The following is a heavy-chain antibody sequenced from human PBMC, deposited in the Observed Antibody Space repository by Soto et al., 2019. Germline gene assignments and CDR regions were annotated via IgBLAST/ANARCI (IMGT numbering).Heavy chain of an antibody. CDR3: ARGRYGDY. V-gene: IGHV1-18*01. J-gene: IGHJ4*02. D-gene: IGHD1-1*01. CDR1: GYAFTTYG. Sequence: QVHLVQSGAEVKKPGASVKVSCKGSGYAFTTYGITWVRQAPGQGLEWMGWISAHNGNTNHAQKLQGRVTVTRDTSTRTANMELRSLRSDVTAVYYCARGRYGDYWGQGAMVTVSS. CDR2: ISAHNGNT.